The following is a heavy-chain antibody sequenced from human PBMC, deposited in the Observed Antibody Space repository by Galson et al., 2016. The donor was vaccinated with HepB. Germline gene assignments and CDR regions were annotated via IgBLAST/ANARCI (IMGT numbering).Heavy chain of an antibody. D-gene: IGHD3-10*01. CDR3: ASPQLGSDAGANFQH. Sequence: SLRLSCAASGFTFSSYAMHLARQAPGRGLEWVALLSYDGHSKYYADSVKGRFTISRDISKNTLYLQMNSLRAEDTAVYYRASPQLGSDAGANFQHWGQGTLVTVSS. CDR2: LSYDGHSK. J-gene: IGHJ1*01. CDR1: GFTFSSYA. V-gene: IGHV3-30*04.